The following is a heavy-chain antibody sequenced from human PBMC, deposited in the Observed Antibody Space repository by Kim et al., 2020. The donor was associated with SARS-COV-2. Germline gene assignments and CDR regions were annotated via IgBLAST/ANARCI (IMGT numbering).Heavy chain of an antibody. D-gene: IGHD3-10*01. CDR3: VRDAYGSDY. V-gene: IGHV1-2*06. CDR2: IITYSGVT. CDR1: GYSFTDYH. J-gene: IGHJ4*02. Sequence: ASVTVSCKASGYSFTDYHIHWVRQAPGQGLEWMGRIITYSGVTDYSQKFQGRVTMTRDTSITTVYLELHGLTSDDTAVYFCVRDAYGSDYWGQGCRVTVS.